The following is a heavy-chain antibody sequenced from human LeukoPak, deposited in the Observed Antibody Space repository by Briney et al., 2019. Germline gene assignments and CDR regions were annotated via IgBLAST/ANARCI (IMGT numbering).Heavy chain of an antibody. CDR3: ARFNWNDSY. D-gene: IGHD1-20*01. J-gene: IGHJ4*02. V-gene: IGHV3-7*05. CDR2: INLDGSER. CDR1: GFTFNTYW. Sequence: GGSLRLSCAASGFTFNTYWMGWVRQAPGKGLEWMANINLDGSERYYVDSVKGRFTISRDNAKNSLYLQMNSLRAEDTAVYYCARFNWNDSYWGQVTLVTVSS.